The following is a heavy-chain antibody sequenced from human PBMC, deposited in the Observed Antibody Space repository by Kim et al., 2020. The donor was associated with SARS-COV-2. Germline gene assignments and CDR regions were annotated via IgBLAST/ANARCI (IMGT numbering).Heavy chain of an antibody. D-gene: IGHD6-19*01. J-gene: IGHJ6*02. CDR2: IYYSGST. CDR1: GGSISSGDYY. V-gene: IGHV4-30-4*01. CDR3: ARVPQAVAGFYYYYYGMDV. Sequence: SETLSLTCTVSGGSISSGDYYWSWIRQPPGKGLEWIGYIYYSGSTYYNPSLKSRVTISVDTSKNQFSLKLSSVTAADTAVHYCARVPQAVAGFYYYYYGMDVWGQGTTVTVSS.